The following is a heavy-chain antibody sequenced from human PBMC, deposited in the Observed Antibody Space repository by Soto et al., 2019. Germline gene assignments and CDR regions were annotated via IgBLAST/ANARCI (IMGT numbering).Heavy chain of an antibody. CDR2: ISSSSTYI. V-gene: IGHV3-21*01. CDR1: GFTFSTYS. Sequence: EVQLVESGGGLVKPGGSLRLSCAASGFTFSTYSMNWVRQAPGKGLEWVSYISSSSTYIYYADSVKGRFTISRDNAKNSLYLQMNSLRAEDTAVYYCLIAVAGSFASEYWCQGTLVTVSS. J-gene: IGHJ4*02. D-gene: IGHD6-19*01. CDR3: LIAVAGSFASEY.